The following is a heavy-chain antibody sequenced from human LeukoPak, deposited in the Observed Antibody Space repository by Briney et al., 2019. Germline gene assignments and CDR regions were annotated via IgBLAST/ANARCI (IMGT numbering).Heavy chain of an antibody. CDR3: ARELHVERDDY. V-gene: IGHV1-18*01. J-gene: IGHJ4*02. CDR2: ISANDGKT. D-gene: IGHD1-1*01. CDR1: GFVFTSYG. Sequence: GASVKVSCKASGFVFTSYGFTWVRQAPGQGLEWMGWISANDGKTHYSEKHQGRVTMSTDTVTSTAYMELRCLRSDDTAVYYCARELHVERDDYWGQGTLVTVSS.